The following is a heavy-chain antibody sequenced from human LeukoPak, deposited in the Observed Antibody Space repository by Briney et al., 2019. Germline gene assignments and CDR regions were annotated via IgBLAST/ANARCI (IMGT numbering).Heavy chain of an antibody. Sequence: ASVKVSCKVSGYTLTELSMHWVRQAPGKGLEWMGGFDPEDGETIYARKFQGRVTMTEDTSTDTAYMELSSLRSEDTAVYYCAKDAHRLPKIAAAGGDYWGQGTLVTVSS. D-gene: IGHD6-13*01. CDR3: AKDAHRLPKIAAAGGDY. V-gene: IGHV1-24*01. CDR2: FDPEDGET. CDR1: GYTLTELS. J-gene: IGHJ4*02.